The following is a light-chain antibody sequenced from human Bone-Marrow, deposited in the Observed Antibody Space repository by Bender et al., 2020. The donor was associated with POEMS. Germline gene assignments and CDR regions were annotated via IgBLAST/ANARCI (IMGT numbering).Light chain of an antibody. CDR1: SGDVGSYNL. Sequence: QSALTQPASVSGSPGQSITISCTGTSGDVGSYNLVSWYQQHPGKAPKLIIFDVNNRPSGVSYRFSGSKSGNTASLTISGLQAEDEADYYCNAFTTTSTLVFGTGTKVTVL. J-gene: IGLJ1*01. CDR3: NAFTTTSTLV. CDR2: DVN. V-gene: IGLV2-14*02.